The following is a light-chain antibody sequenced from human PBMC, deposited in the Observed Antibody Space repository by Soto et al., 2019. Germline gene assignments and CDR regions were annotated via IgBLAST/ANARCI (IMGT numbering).Light chain of an antibody. CDR1: QSVSSSY. J-gene: IGKJ5*01. CDR2: GAS. CDR3: QQYGSSPRIT. V-gene: IGKV3-20*01. Sequence: EIVLTQSPGTLSLSPGERAPLSCRASQSVSSSYLAWYQQKPGQAPRLLIYGASSRATGIPDRFSGSGSGTDFTITISRLEAEEFAVYYCQQYGSSPRITFRQRTRLEIK.